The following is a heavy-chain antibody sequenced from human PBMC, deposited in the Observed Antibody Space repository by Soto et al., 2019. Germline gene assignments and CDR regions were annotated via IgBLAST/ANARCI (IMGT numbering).Heavy chain of an antibody. CDR3: ARRRAGVPNFDC. Sequence: ASETLSLTCGVSGDSISSNNWWTLFRQSPEKGLEWIGEIYHSGTTNYNPSLRSRLSISVDKSKNLFSLKVSSVTAADTAVYYCARRRAGVPNFDCWGQGILVTVSS. CDR2: IYHSGTT. V-gene: IGHV4-4*02. J-gene: IGHJ4*02. CDR1: GDSISSNNW. D-gene: IGHD3-3*01.